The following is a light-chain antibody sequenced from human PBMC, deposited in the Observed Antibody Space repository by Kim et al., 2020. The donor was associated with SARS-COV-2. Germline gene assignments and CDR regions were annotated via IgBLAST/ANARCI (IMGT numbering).Light chain of an antibody. CDR3: QQRNNCPLS. CDR2: DAS. CDR1: QSVSTY. Sequence: LGPGYTSTRTSRASQSVSTYFAWYQQKPGQAPRLLISDASNRATDIPARSSESGSGTDFTLTISSLEPEDFAVYFCQQRNNCPLSFGGGTKVDIK. J-gene: IGKJ4*01. V-gene: IGKV3-11*01.